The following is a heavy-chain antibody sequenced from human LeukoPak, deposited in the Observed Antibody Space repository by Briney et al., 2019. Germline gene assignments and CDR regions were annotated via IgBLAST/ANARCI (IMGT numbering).Heavy chain of an antibody. CDR1: GFIFSSYA. CDR2: IYSGGST. V-gene: IGHV3-66*01. D-gene: IGHD4-11*01. Sequence: PGGSLRLSCAASGFIFSSYAMNWVRQVPGKGLEWVSVIYSGGSTYYADSVKGRLTISRDNSKNTLYLQMNSLRAEDTAVYYCARIYSNYDYWGQGTLVTVSS. CDR3: ARIYSNYDY. J-gene: IGHJ4*02.